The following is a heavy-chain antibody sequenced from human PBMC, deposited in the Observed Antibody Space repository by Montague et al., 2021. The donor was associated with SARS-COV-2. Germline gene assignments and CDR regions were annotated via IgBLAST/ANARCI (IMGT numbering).Heavy chain of an antibody. CDR3: ASVRYYGSGTSLGMDV. V-gene: IGHV4-34*01. Sequence: SETLSLTCAVYGESFSGYYWCWIRQPPGKGLEWMGEITHSGSTNYNPSLKSRVTISVGTSKNQFSLKLSSVTAADTAVYYCASVRYYGSGTSLGMDVWGQGTTVTVSS. CDR1: GESFSGYY. J-gene: IGHJ6*02. D-gene: IGHD3-10*01. CDR2: ITHSGST.